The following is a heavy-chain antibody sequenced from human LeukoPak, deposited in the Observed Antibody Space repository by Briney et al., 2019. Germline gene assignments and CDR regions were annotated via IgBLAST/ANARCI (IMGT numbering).Heavy chain of an antibody. D-gene: IGHD3-22*01. V-gene: IGHV3-23*01. CDR2: ISGSGGST. Sequence: PGASLRLSCAASGFTFSSYAVSWVRQAPGKGLEWVSAISGSGGSTYYADSVKGRFTISRDNSKNTLYLQMNSLRAEDTAVYYCAKGRAWGSGYLTPWGQGTLVTVSS. CDR3: AKGRAWGSGYLTP. J-gene: IGHJ4*02. CDR1: GFTFSSYA.